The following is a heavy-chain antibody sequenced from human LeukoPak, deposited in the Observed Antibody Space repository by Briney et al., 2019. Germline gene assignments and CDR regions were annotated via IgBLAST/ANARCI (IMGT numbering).Heavy chain of an antibody. CDR3: ARRTYYYDSSGYHRYYYYGMDV. Sequence: SVKVSCKASGGTFISYAISWVRQAPGQGLEWMGAIIPIFGTANYAQKFQGRVTITADESTSTAYMELSSLRSEDTAVYYCARRTYYYDSSGYHRYYYYGMDVWGQGTTVTVSS. J-gene: IGHJ6*02. V-gene: IGHV1-69*13. CDR1: GGTFISYA. CDR2: IIPIFGTA. D-gene: IGHD3-22*01.